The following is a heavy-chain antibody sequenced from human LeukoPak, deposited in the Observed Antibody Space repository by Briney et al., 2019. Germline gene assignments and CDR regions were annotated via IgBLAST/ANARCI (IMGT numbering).Heavy chain of an antibody. V-gene: IGHV3-9*01. CDR1: GFTFSSYA. Sequence: GGSLRLSCAGSGFTFSSYAMHWVRQAPGKGLEWVSGISWNSGSIGYADSVKGRFTISRDNAKNSLYLQMNSLRAEDTALYYCAKSVNAGYSSGWYGYWGQGTLVTVSS. J-gene: IGHJ4*02. CDR3: AKSVNAGYSSGWYGY. D-gene: IGHD6-19*01. CDR2: ISWNSGSI.